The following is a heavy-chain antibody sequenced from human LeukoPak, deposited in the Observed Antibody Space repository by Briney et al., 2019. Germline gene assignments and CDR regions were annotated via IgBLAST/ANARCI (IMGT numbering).Heavy chain of an antibody. Sequence: PSQTLSLTCAVSGGSISSGGYSWSWIRQPPGKGLEWIGYIYHSGSTYYNPSLKSRVTISVDTSKNQFSLKLSSVTAADTAVYYCARKALSYGGNSWYDPWGQGTLVTVSS. CDR2: IYHSGST. CDR3: ARKALSYGGNSWYDP. D-gene: IGHD4-23*01. J-gene: IGHJ5*02. CDR1: GGSISSGGYS. V-gene: IGHV4-30-2*01.